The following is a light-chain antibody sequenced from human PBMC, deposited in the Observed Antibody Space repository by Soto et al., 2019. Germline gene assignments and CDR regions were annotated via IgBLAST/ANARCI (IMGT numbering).Light chain of an antibody. CDR3: QQYNNWPPA. J-gene: IGKJ1*01. Sequence: EIVMTQSPATLSVSPGERATLSCRASQSVSGNLAWYQQKPGQAPRLLIYGASTRATAIPARFSGSGSGTESTLTISSLQSEDFVVYYCQQYNNWPPAFGQGTKVEIK. CDR1: QSVSGN. V-gene: IGKV3-15*01. CDR2: GAS.